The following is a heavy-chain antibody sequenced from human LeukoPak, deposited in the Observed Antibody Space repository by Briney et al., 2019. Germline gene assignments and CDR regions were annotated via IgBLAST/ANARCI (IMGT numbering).Heavy chain of an antibody. V-gene: IGHV3-9*01. J-gene: IGHJ4*02. D-gene: IGHD3-22*01. CDR2: ISWNSGSI. CDR3: AKSVYYDSSGYVDY. CDR1: GFTFDDYA. Sequence: PGRSLRLSCAASGFTFDDYAMHWVRQAPGKGLEWVSGISWNSGSIGYADSVKGRFTISRDNAKNSLYLQMNGLRAEDTALYYCAKSVYYDSSGYVDYWGQGTLVTVSS.